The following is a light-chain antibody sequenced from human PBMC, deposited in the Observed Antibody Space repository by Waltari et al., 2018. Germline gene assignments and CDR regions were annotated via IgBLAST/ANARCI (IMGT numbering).Light chain of an antibody. J-gene: IGKJ4*01. CDR3: QQYNVWPPLT. CDR1: QSLHDN. Sequence: EVVMTQSPATRSVSPGQRVTLSCRASQSLHDNLAWYQHRPGQAPRLLLYGASPRAPDCPGRFVGGGSGTEFTLTIRSLQSEDSAVYYCQQYNVWPPLTFGGGTKV. CDR2: GAS. V-gene: IGKV3-15*01.